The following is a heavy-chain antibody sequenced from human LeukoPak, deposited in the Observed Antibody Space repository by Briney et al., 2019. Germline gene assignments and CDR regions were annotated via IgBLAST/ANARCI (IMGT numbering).Heavy chain of an antibody. CDR3: ASEGTVTGQLNYYFDY. J-gene: IGHJ4*02. CDR2: INPNSGGT. V-gene: IGHV1-2*06. D-gene: IGHD4-11*01. Sequence: ASVKVSCKASGGTFSSYAISWVRQAPGQGLEWMGRINPNSGGTNYAQKFQGRVTMTRDTSISTAYMELSRLRSDDTAVYYCASEGTVTGQLNYYFDYWGQGTLVTVSS. CDR1: GGTFSSYA.